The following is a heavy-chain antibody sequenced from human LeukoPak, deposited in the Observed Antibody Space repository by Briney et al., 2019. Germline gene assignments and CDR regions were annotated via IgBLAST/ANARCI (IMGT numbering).Heavy chain of an antibody. D-gene: IGHD3-10*01. CDR2: GST. CDR3: ARDGDYFGSGSYLYY. Sequence: SETLSLTCSVSGGSISRYYWSWIRQPPGKGLEWIGYGSTNYNHSLKSRVTISVDTSKNHFSLKLTSVTAADTAVYYCARDGDYFGSGSYLYYWGQGTLVTVSS. CDR1: GGSISRYY. V-gene: IGHV4-59*01. J-gene: IGHJ4*02.